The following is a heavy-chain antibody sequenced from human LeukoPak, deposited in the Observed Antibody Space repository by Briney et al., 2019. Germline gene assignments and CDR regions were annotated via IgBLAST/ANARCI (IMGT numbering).Heavy chain of an antibody. J-gene: IGHJ4*02. Sequence: SETLSLTCTVSGGSISSGDYYWSWIRQPAGKGLEWIGYIYYSGSTYYNPALKSRVTISVDTSKNQFSLKLSSVTAADTAVYYCARYSPHDDYVWGSYRINPTLFDYWGQGTLVTVSS. CDR1: GGSISSGDYY. V-gene: IGHV4-30-4*08. CDR3: ARYSPHDDYVWGSYRINPTLFDY. D-gene: IGHD3-16*02. CDR2: IYYSGST.